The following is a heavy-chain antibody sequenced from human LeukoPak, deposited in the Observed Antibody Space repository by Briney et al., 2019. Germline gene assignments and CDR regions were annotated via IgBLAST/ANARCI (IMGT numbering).Heavy chain of an antibody. CDR3: ATDPRYDILTGYSGLGY. J-gene: IGHJ4*02. CDR2: FDPEDGET. D-gene: IGHD3-9*01. V-gene: IGHV1-24*01. Sequence: ASVKVSCKVSGYTLTELSMHWVRQAPGKGLEWMGGFDPEDGETIYAQKFQGRVTMTEDTSTDTAYMELSSLRSEDTAVYYCATDPRYDILTGYSGLGYWGQGTLVTVSS. CDR1: GYTLTELS.